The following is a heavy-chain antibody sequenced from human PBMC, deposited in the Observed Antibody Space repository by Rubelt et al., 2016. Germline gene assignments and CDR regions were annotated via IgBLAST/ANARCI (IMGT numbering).Heavy chain of an antibody. CDR2: IDPSDSYT. V-gene: IGHV5-10-1*03. CDR1: GYSFTSYW. Sequence: EVQLVQSGAEVKKPGESLRISCKGSGYSFTSYWISWVRQMPGKGLELMGRIDPSDSYTNYSPSFQGHVTISADKAISTAYLQWSSLKASDTAMYYCARIPGSGSSEINWFDPWGQGTLVTVSS. D-gene: IGHD3-10*01. CDR3: ARIPGSGSSEINWFDP. J-gene: IGHJ5*02.